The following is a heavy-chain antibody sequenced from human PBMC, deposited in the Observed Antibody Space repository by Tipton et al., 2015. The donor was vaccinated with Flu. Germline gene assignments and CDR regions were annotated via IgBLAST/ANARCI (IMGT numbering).Heavy chain of an antibody. CDR2: INHSGST. J-gene: IGHJ6*02. D-gene: IGHD2-2*01. Sequence: TLSLTCAVYGGSFSGYYWSWIRQPPGKGLEWIGEINHSGSTNYNPSLKSRVTISVDTSKNQFSLKLSSVTAADTAVYYCARDNRSCSSTSCYYGMDVWGQGTTVTVSS. CDR3: ARDNRSCSSTSCYYGMDV. CDR1: GGSFSGYY. V-gene: IGHV4-34*01.